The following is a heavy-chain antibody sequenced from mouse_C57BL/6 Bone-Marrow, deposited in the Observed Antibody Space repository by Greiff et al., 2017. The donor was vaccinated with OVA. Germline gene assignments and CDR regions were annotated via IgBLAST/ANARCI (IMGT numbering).Heavy chain of an antibody. Sequence: QVQLKESGAELARPGASVKMSCKASGYTFTSYTMHWVKQRPGQGLEWIGYINPSSGYTKYNQKFKDKATLTAVKSSSTAYMQLSSLTSEDSAVYYCARGTVADYWGQGTTLTVSS. D-gene: IGHD1-1*01. CDR1: GYTFTSYT. CDR2: INPSSGYT. J-gene: IGHJ2*01. V-gene: IGHV1-4*01. CDR3: ARGTVADY.